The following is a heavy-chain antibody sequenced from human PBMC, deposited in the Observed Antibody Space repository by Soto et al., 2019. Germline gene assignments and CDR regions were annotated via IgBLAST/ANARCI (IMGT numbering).Heavy chain of an antibody. V-gene: IGHV1-46*03. D-gene: IGHD1-1*01. CDR2: IYPGGVNI. Sequence: ASVKVSCKAIGYSFTSLYMHWVRQAPGQGLEWMGTIYPGGVNIGYAQKFKGRVTMTKDTSTSTVYMELNSLTSEDTAVYYCARDQSWNDLVWWVDPWGRG. J-gene: IGHJ5*02. CDR3: ARDQSWNDLVWWVDP. CDR1: GYSFTSLY.